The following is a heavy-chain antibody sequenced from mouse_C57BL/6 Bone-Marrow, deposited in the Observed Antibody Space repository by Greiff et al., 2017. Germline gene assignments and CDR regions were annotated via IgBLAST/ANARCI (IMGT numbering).Heavy chain of an antibody. CDR3: ARGWDDFEY. Sequence: VQLQQSGAELVKPGASVKISCKVSGYAFSTYWMNWVKQRPGKGLEWIGQIYPGDGDTNYNGKFKGKATLTAAKSSSTAYMQLSSMTSEEAAVYFCARGWDDFEYWGQGTTLTVSS. V-gene: IGHV1-80*01. D-gene: IGHD4-1*01. CDR1: GYAFSTYW. CDR2: IYPGDGDT. J-gene: IGHJ2*01.